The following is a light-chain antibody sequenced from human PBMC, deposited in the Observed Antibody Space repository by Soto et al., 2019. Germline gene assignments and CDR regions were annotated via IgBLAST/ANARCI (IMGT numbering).Light chain of an antibody. J-gene: IGLJ1*01. CDR1: SSDVGSHNL. Sequence: QSVLTQPASVSGSPGQSITISCTGTSSDVGSHNLVSWYQRFPGKAPKLIIFEASKRPSGVSNRFSGSKSGSTASLTISGLQAEDEADYYCCSNAAGSTYVFGSGTKVTVL. CDR2: EAS. V-gene: IGLV2-23*01. CDR3: CSNAAGSTYV.